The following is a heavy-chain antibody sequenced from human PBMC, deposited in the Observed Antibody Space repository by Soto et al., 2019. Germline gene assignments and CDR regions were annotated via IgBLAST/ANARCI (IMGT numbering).Heavy chain of an antibody. CDR2: TNVGNGNT. CDR1: GYTFSSYG. CDR3: ARQDAFDV. J-gene: IGHJ3*01. Sequence: QVQLVQSGAEVKEPGASVKVSCKASGYTFSSYGMHWVRQAPGQRLEWMGWTNVGNGNTAYSQKFQGRVTITRDTTASTAYMELSSLTSEDTAVYYCARQDAFDVWGQGTMVTVSS. V-gene: IGHV1-3*01.